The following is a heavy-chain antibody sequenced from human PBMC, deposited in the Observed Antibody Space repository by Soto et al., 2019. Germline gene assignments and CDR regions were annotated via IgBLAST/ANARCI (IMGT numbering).Heavy chain of an antibody. CDR2: MNPNSGNT. V-gene: IGHV1-8*01. CDR3: ARGGYFDSSNYLAY. CDR1: GYTFTSYD. Sequence: ASVKVSCKASGYTFTSYDINWVRQATGQGLEWMGWMNPNSGNTGYAQKFQGRVTMNRNTSISTAYMELSSLRSEDTAVYYCARGGYFDSSNYLAYWGLGTLVTVSS. J-gene: IGHJ4*02. D-gene: IGHD3-22*01.